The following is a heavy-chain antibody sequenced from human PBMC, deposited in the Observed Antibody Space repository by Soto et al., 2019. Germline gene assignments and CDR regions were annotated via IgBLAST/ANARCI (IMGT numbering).Heavy chain of an antibody. Sequence: PSETLSLTCTVSGGSIVSYYWSWVRQPPGKGLEWIGEIYHSGSTNYNPSLKSRVTISVDKSKNQFSLKLSSVTAADTAVYYCARDRGTYYYDSSGKYNWFDPWGQGTLVTVSS. J-gene: IGHJ5*02. D-gene: IGHD3-22*01. CDR3: ARDRGTYYYDSSGKYNWFDP. CDR1: GGSIVSYY. CDR2: IYHSGST. V-gene: IGHV4-4*02.